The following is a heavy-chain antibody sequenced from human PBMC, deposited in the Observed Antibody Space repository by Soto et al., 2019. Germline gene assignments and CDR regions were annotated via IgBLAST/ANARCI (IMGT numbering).Heavy chain of an antibody. CDR1: GFTFSSYA. CDR3: ASGLGYSYGPHAFDI. D-gene: IGHD5-18*01. CDR2: ISSNGGST. J-gene: IGHJ3*02. Sequence: GSLRLSCAASGFTFSSYAMHWVRQAPGKGLEYVSAISSNGGSTYYANSVKGRFTISRDNSKNTLYLQMGSLRAEDMAVYYCASGLGYSYGPHAFDIWGQGTMVTVSS. V-gene: IGHV3-64*01.